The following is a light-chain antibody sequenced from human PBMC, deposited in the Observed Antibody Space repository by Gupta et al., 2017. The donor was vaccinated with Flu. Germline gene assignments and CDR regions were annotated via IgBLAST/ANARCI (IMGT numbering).Light chain of an antibody. Sequence: SLLFFPRERATPPSRASHSVSSSFGWYKQKPGQAPRRLIYGASTSGTRIPATYSGTGCATDVTLTISSRQSEDFAVYYCQQYNTWPPWTFGQGSKVEIK. V-gene: IGKV3-15*01. CDR2: GAS. CDR1: HSVSSS. CDR3: QQYNTWPPWT. J-gene: IGKJ1*01.